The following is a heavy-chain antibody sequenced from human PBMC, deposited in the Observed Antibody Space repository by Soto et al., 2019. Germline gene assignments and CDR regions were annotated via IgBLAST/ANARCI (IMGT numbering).Heavy chain of an antibody. V-gene: IGHV4-59*01. CDR2: IYYNGST. CDR1: GASISWYY. Sequence: QVQLQESGPGLVKPSETLSLTCTVSGASISWYYWSWIRQSPGKGLEWIGYIYYNGSTNYKPSLKSRVTISVDTSKNQFSLRLTSVTAADAAVYYCARWSDYGDYYYYGLDVWAKGPRSPSP. J-gene: IGHJ6*02. CDR3: ARWSDYGDYYYYGLDV. D-gene: IGHD4-17*01.